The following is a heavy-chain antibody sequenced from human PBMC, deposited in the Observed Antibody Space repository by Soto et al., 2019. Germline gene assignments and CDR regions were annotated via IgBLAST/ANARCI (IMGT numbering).Heavy chain of an antibody. CDR2: ISGSGGTT. CDR1: GFTFSSFS. Sequence: EVELLESGGGLVRPGGSLRLSCAASGFTFSSFSMTWVRQAPGKGLEWVSAISGSGGTTYYADSVKDRFTISRDNSKSTLFLQMHSLRAEDTAVYYCAKYGRDSSAWKADYWGQGTLVTVSS. D-gene: IGHD6-19*01. V-gene: IGHV3-23*01. CDR3: AKYGRDSSAWKADY. J-gene: IGHJ4*02.